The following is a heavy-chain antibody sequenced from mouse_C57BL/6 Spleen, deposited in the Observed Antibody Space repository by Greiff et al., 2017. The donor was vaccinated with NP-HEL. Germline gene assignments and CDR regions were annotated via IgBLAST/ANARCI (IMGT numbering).Heavy chain of an antibody. D-gene: IGHD1-1*01. CDR1: GYTFTSYW. J-gene: IGHJ1*03. CDR2: IHPNSGST. Sequence: QVQLQQPGAELVKPGASVKLSCKASGYTFTSYWMHWVKQRPGQGLEWIGMIHPNSGSTNYNEKFKSKATLTVDKSSSTAYMQLSSLTSEDSAVYYCASSVRPYYGSSYRYFDVWGTGTTVTVAS. CDR3: ASSVRPYYGSSYRYFDV. V-gene: IGHV1-64*01.